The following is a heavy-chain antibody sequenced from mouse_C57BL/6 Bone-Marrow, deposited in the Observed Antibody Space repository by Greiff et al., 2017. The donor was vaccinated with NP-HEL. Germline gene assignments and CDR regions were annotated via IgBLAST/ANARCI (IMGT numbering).Heavy chain of an antibody. J-gene: IGHJ4*01. CDR1: GFTFSDYG. Sequence: EVMLVESGGGLVKPGGSLKLSCAASGFTFSDYGMHWVRQAPEKGLEWVAYIRSGSSTIYYADTVKVRFTISRDKAKNTLFLQMTSLRSEDTAMYYCAKTTRYAMDYWGQGTSVTVSS. V-gene: IGHV5-17*01. CDR2: IRSGSSTI. D-gene: IGHD1-1*01. CDR3: AKTTRYAMDY.